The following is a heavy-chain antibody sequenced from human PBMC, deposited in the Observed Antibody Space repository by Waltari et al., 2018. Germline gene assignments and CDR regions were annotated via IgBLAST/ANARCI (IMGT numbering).Heavy chain of an antibody. CDR2: VNPNGGGT. J-gene: IGHJ4*02. D-gene: IGHD2-21*02. V-gene: IGHV1-2*02. CDR1: RDAATAHH. Sequence: VQAGAAVMKPGASVRVSCKASRDAATAHHIHWVRQAPGQGLEWMGWVNPNGGGTNYAQRFAGRITVTWDASITTAYMEFSRLTSGDTAVYFCAREYCGGDCRLFDYWGQGTPVTVSS. CDR3: AREYCGGDCRLFDY.